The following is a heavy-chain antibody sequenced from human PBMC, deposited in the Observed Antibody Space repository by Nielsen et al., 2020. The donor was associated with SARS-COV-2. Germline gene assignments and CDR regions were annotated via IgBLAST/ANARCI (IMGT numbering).Heavy chain of an antibody. Sequence: GESLKISCAASGFTFDDYAMHWVRQAPGKGLEWVSLISGDGGSTYYADSVKGRFTISRDNSRNTLYLHMNSLRSQDAAVYYCARETVDYTSSFFDSWGQGTLVTVSS. CDR2: ISGDGGST. CDR3: ARETVDYTSSFFDS. V-gene: IGHV3-43*02. CDR1: GFTFDDYA. D-gene: IGHD6-6*01. J-gene: IGHJ4*02.